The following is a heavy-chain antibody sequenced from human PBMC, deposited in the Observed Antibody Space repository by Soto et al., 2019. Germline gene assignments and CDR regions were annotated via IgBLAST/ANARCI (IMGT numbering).Heavy chain of an antibody. CDR3: ARDRHIGYIFGFDP. V-gene: IGHV4-4*07. CDR1: GGSISSYY. CDR2: IYPSGST. J-gene: IGHJ5*02. Sequence: ETLSLTFTVSGGSISSYYCSLIRQPAGKGLEWIGRIYPSGSTNYNPSLKSRVTMSVDTSKNQFSLKLSSVTAADTAVYYCARDRHIGYIFGFDPWGQGTLVTVSS. D-gene: IGHD5-12*01.